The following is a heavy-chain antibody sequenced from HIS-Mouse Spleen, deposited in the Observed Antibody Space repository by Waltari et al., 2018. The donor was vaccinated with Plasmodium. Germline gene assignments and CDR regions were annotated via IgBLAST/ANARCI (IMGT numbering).Heavy chain of an antibody. CDR3: ARVSPPANWGALNAFDI. J-gene: IGHJ3*02. D-gene: IGHD7-27*01. CDR2: IYSNGST. V-gene: IGHV4-31*03. CDR1: GGSISSGGYY. Sequence: QVQLQESGPGLVKPSQTLSLTCTVSGGSISSGGYYWSWIRQHPGKGLEWFGYIYSNGSTYYNPSLKSRVTISVDTSKNQFSLKLGSVTAADTAVYYCARVSPPANWGALNAFDIWGQGTMVTVSS.